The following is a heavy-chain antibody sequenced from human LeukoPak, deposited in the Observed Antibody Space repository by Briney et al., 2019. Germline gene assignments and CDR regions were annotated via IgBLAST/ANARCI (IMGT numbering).Heavy chain of an antibody. Sequence: PSETLSLTCAVYGGSFSGYYWSWIRHPPGKGLEWIGEINHSGSTNYNPSLKSRVTISIDTSKNQFSMKLSSVTAADTAVYYCARGPHIVVVTAILDNWGQGTLVIVSS. CDR3: ARGPHIVVVTAILDN. CDR2: INHSGST. J-gene: IGHJ4*02. V-gene: IGHV4-34*01. CDR1: GGSFSGYY. D-gene: IGHD2-21*02.